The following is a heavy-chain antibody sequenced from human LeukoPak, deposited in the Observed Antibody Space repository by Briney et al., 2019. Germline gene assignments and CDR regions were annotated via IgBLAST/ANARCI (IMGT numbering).Heavy chain of an antibody. CDR1: GGSISSTIYY. J-gene: IGHJ4*02. V-gene: IGHV4-39*07. Sequence: PSETLSLTCTVSGGSISSTIYYWGWIRQPPGKGLEWIGSIYYRGSTYYNPSLKSRVAISVDTSKNQSSLKLSSVTAADTAVYYCARGLNDSWTGENYWGQGTLVTVSS. D-gene: IGHD3-3*01. CDR3: ARGLNDSWTGENY. CDR2: IYYRGST.